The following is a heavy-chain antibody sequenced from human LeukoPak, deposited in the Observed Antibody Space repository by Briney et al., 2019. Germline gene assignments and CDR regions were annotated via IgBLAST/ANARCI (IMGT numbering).Heavy chain of an antibody. CDR1: GFTVSTKY. Sequence: GGSLRLSCAASGFTVSTKYMNWVRQAPGKGLEWVSILYSGDSTYYADSVKGRFIVSRDNSKNTLYLQMNALRADDTVVYYCARVGDHYHWYLDLWGRGTLVTVSS. V-gene: IGHV3-53*01. D-gene: IGHD3-10*01. CDR3: ARVGDHYHWYLDL. CDR2: LYSGDST. J-gene: IGHJ2*01.